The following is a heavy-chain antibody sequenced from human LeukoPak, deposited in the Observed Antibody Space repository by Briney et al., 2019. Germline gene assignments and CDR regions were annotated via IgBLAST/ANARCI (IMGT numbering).Heavy chain of an antibody. D-gene: IGHD3-10*01. Sequence: GGSLRLSCAASGFTFSNYAMNWVRQAPGKGLEWVSTISGSGGSTYYADSVKGRFTISRDNSKNTLYLQMNSLRAEDTAVYYCARAVRKYYFDYWGQGTLVTVSS. CDR2: ISGSGGST. CDR3: ARAVRKYYFDY. V-gene: IGHV3-23*01. CDR1: GFTFSNYA. J-gene: IGHJ4*02.